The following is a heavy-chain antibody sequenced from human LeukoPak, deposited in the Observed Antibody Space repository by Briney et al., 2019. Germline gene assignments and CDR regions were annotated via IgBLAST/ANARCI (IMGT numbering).Heavy chain of an antibody. CDR2: IKPDGREK. J-gene: IGHJ4*02. CDR3: ATMAPNVFEY. V-gene: IGHV3-7*03. CDR1: GSTLSNYW. D-gene: IGHD5-24*01. Sequence: GESLRLSCEASGSTLSNYWITWVRQAPGKGLEWVANIKPDGREKYYMPSVRGRFTISRDSAKNSFYLQMNSLRAEDTAVYYCATMAPNVFEYWGQGTLVTVSS.